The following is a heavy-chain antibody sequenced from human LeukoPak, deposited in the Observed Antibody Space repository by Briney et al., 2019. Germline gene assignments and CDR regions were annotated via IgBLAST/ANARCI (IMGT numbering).Heavy chain of an antibody. Sequence: GGSLRLSCAASGFTFSDYYMSWIRQAPGKGLEWVSYISSSGSTIYYADSVKGRFTISRDNAKNSLYLQMNSLRAEDTAVYYCASGYCGGDCYDAFDIWGQGTMVTVSS. CDR3: ASGYCGGDCYDAFDI. J-gene: IGHJ3*02. D-gene: IGHD2-21*02. V-gene: IGHV3-11*04. CDR1: GFTFSDYY. CDR2: ISSSGSTI.